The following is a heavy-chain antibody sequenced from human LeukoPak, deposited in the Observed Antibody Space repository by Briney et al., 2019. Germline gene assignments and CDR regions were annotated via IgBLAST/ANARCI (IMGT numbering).Heavy chain of an antibody. CDR3: ARVAAEVVGVPGAIGFGWLRRDYYYMDV. D-gene: IGHD2-2*02. V-gene: IGHV1-2*02. CDR1: GYTFTGYY. Sequence: ASVKVSCKASGYTFTGYYMHWVRQAPGQGLEWMGWINPNSGGTIYAQKFQGRVTMTRDMSTSTVYMELSSLRSEDTAVYYCARVAAEVVGVPGAIGFGWLRRDYYYMDVWGKGTTVTVSS. CDR2: INPNSGGT. J-gene: IGHJ6*03.